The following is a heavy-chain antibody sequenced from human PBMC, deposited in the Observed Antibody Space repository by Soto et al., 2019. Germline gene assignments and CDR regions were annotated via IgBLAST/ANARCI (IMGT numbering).Heavy chain of an antibody. CDR3: ARRMINYQGLDL. CDR1: DYSISTSNW. CDR2: IYYDGST. J-gene: IGHJ5*02. V-gene: IGHV4-28*01. D-gene: IGHD3-16*01. Sequence: QVQLQESGPGLLKPSDTLSLTCTVSDYSISTSNWWGWIRQPPSGKGLEWIGHIYYDGSTYYSPSFNSRVTMSVDTSKNQFSLKLSSVTVVDPAVYYCARRMINYQGLDLWGQGTLVTVSS.